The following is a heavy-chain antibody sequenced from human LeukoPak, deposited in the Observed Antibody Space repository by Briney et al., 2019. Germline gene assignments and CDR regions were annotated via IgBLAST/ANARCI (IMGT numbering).Heavy chain of an antibody. D-gene: IGHD3-16*01. CDR3: AKGEWSTYYDY. J-gene: IGHJ4*02. Sequence: GGSLRLSCAASGFTFSSYAMSWVRQAPGKGLEWVSAISNSGGTTYYADSVKGRFTISRDYSKNTLYLQMNSLRAEDTAVYYCAKGEWSTYYDYWGQGTLVTVSS. CDR2: ISNSGGTT. CDR1: GFTFSSYA. V-gene: IGHV3-23*01.